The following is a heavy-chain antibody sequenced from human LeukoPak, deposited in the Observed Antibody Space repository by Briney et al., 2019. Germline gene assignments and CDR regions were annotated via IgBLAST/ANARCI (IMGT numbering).Heavy chain of an antibody. V-gene: IGHV4-59*01. CDR1: GGSISSYY. Sequence: SETLSLTCTVSGGSISSYYWSWIRQPPGKGLEWIGYIYYSGSTNYNPSLKSRVTISVDTSKNQFSLKLSSVTAADTAVYYCARDYKLYCSSTSCYSMVFDPWGQGTLVTVSS. CDR3: ARDYKLYCSSTSCYSMVFDP. J-gene: IGHJ5*02. D-gene: IGHD2-2*01. CDR2: IYYSGST.